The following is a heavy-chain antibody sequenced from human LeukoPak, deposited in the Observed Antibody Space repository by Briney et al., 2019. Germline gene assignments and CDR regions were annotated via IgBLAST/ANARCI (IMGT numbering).Heavy chain of an antibody. CDR1: GGSISSGDSS. J-gene: IGHJ4*02. V-gene: IGHV4-30-4*01. CDR3: ARTNGYSYGFLDFDY. CDR2: IYSSGDT. Sequence: SETLSLTCTVSGGSISSGDSSWSWIRQPPGKGLEWIGYIYSSGDTYYNPSLKSRVTISVDTSKNQFSLKLSSVTAADTAVYYCARTNGYSYGFLDFDYWGQGTLVTVSS. D-gene: IGHD5-18*01.